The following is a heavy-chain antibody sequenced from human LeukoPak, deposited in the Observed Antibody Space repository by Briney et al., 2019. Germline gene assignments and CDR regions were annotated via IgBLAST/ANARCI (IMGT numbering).Heavy chain of an antibody. V-gene: IGHV3-7*01. CDR1: GFTFSFYW. J-gene: IGHJ4*02. D-gene: IGHD2-8*01. CDR2: IKQDGSES. CDR3: ARGCTNGVCWAY. Sequence: GGSLRLSCAASGFTFSFYWMSWVRQAPGKGLEWVANIKQDGSESYYVDSVKGRFTISRDNAKNSLRLQLNSLRAEDTAVYYCARGCTNGVCWAYWGQGTLVTVSS.